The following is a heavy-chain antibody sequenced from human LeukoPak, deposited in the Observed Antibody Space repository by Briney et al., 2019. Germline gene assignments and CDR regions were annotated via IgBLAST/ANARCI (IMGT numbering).Heavy chain of an antibody. CDR3: ARTAMVHKGVDY. D-gene: IGHD5-18*01. CDR2: ISAYNGNT. J-gene: IGHJ4*02. Sequence: ASAKVSCKASGYTFTSYGISWVQQAPGQGLEWMGWISAYNGNTNYAQKLQGRVTMTTDTSTSTAYMELRSLRSDDTAVYYCARTAMVHKGVDYWGQGTLVTVSS. CDR1: GYTFTSYG. V-gene: IGHV1-18*01.